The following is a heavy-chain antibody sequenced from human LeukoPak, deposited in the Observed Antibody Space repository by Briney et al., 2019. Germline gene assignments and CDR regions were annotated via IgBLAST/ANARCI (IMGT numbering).Heavy chain of an antibody. J-gene: IGHJ5*02. CDR1: GDSVSSNNGA. Sequence: SQTLSLTCAISGDSVSSNNGAWNWIRQSPSRGLEWLGRTYYRSKWYNDYAVSMKGRITINPDTSKNQLSLKLSSVTAADTAVYYCARPYYYDSRIDPWGQGILVTVSS. CDR3: ARPYYYDSRIDP. D-gene: IGHD3-22*01. CDR2: TYYRSKWYN. V-gene: IGHV6-1*01.